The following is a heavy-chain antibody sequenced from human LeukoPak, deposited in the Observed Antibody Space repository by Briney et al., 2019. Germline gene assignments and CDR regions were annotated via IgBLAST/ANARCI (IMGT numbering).Heavy chain of an antibody. D-gene: IGHD2-2*01. CDR3: ARDVVVVPAAIHYGMDV. Sequence: SETLSHTCTVSGGSISSYYWSWIRQPAGKGLEWIGRIYTSGSTNYNPSLKSRVTMSVDTSKNQFSLNLSSVTAADTAVYYCARDVVVVPAAIHYGMDVWGQGTTVTVSS. CDR1: GGSISSYY. J-gene: IGHJ6*02. CDR2: IYTSGST. V-gene: IGHV4-4*07.